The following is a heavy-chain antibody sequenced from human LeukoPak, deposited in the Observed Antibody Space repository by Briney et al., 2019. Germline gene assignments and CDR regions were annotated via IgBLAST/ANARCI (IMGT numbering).Heavy chain of an antibody. J-gene: IGHJ4*02. D-gene: IGHD3-22*01. V-gene: IGHV1-24*01. CDR2: FDPEDGET. Sequence: ASVKVSCEVSGYTLTELSMHWVRQAPGKGLEWMGGFDPEDGETIYAQKFQGRVTMTEDTSTDTAYMELSSLRSEDTAVYYCATSFSSGYHFDYWGQGTLVTVSS. CDR3: ATSFSSGYHFDY. CDR1: GYTLTELS.